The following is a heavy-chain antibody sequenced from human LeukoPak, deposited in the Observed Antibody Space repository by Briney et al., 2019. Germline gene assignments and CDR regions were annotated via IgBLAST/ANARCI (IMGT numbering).Heavy chain of an antibody. D-gene: IGHD6-19*01. CDR2: ISGGGEST. CDR1: GFTFRSYA. V-gene: IGHV3-23*01. Sequence: GGSLRLSCAASGFTFRSYAMNWVRQAPGKGLEWVSGISGGGESTYFADSVKGRFTVSRDNSKNTPYLQMSSLRAEDTAVYTCAKDHRDSSGWFYSYWGQGTLVTVSS. J-gene: IGHJ4*02. CDR3: AKDHRDSSGWFYSY.